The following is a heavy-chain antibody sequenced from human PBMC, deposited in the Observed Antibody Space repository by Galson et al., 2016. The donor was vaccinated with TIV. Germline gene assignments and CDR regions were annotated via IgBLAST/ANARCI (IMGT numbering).Heavy chain of an antibody. J-gene: IGHJ4*02. CDR3: ANDYGAGYFDH. D-gene: IGHD4-17*01. V-gene: IGHV4-4*08. Sequence: SETLSLTCNVSGDSISSSYWSWIRQPPGKGLEWIGFISSSGFSNYNPTLKSRVTMYVDASKKQVSLRLSSVTAADTAVYFCANDYGAGYFDHWGRGAVVTVSS. CDR1: GDSISSSY. CDR2: ISSSGFS.